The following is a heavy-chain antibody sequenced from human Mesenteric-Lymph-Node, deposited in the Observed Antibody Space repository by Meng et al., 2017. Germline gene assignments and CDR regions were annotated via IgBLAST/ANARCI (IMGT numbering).Heavy chain of an antibody. CDR1: GFTFSSYE. J-gene: IGHJ3*02. Sequence: GESLKISCAASGFTFSSYEMNWVRQAPGKGLEWVSYISSSGSTIYYADSVKGRFTISRDNAKNSLYLQMNSLRAEDTAVYYCARVWFDDILTGLVSSGAFDIWGQGTMVTVSS. CDR2: ISSSGSTI. V-gene: IGHV3-48*03. D-gene: IGHD3-9*01. CDR3: ARVWFDDILTGLVSSGAFDI.